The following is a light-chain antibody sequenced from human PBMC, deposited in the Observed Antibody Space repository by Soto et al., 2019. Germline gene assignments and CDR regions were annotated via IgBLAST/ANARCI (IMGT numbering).Light chain of an antibody. CDR3: GAWDSSLSVVV. CDR1: SANIGNSY. Sequence: QSVLTQPPSVSAAPGQKVTISCSGSSANIGNSYVSWYQQLPGTAPKLVIYDSDKRPSEIPDRFSASKSGTSATLDITGLQTGDEADYYCGAWDSSLSVVVFGGGTQLTVL. V-gene: IGLV1-51*01. CDR2: DSD. J-gene: IGLJ2*01.